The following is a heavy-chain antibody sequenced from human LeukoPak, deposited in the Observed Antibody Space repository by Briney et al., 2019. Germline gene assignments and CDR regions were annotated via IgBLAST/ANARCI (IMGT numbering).Heavy chain of an antibody. CDR1: GGSFSGYY. CDR2: IYHSGST. V-gene: IGHV4-34*01. D-gene: IGHD3-10*01. J-gene: IGHJ3*02. CDR3: ARGGPLRITMVRGKIDAFDI. Sequence: SETLSLTCAVYGGSFSGYYWSWIRPPAGKGLEWIGEIYHSGSTNYNPSLKSRVTISVDTSKNQFSLKLSTVTAADTAVYYCARGGPLRITMVRGKIDAFDIWGQGTMVTVSS.